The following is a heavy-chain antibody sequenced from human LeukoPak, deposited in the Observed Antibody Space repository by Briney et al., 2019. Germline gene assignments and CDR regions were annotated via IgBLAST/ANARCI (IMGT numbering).Heavy chain of an antibody. CDR3: AARSLTGTNVRDY. J-gene: IGHJ4*02. CDR1: GFTFSSYG. Sequence: GGSLRLTCAASGFTFSSYGMSWVRQAPGKGLEWVSAISGSGGSTYYADSVKGRFTISRDNSKNTLYLQMNSLRAEDTAVYYCAARSLTGTNVRDYWGQGTLVTVSS. V-gene: IGHV3-23*01. D-gene: IGHD1-20*01. CDR2: ISGSGGST.